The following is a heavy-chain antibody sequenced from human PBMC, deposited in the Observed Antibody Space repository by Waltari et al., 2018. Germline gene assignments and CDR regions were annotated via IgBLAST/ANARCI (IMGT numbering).Heavy chain of an antibody. CDR1: GFTFSSYA. Sequence: EVQLLESGGGLVQPGGSLRLSCAASGFTFSSYAMSWVRQAPGKGLEWVSAISGSGGSTYYAASVKGRFTISRDNSKNTLYLQMTSLRAEDTAVYYCAKDPYCSGGSCLDYWGQGTLVTVSS. J-gene: IGHJ4*02. V-gene: IGHV3-23*01. CDR2: ISGSGGST. CDR3: AKDPYCSGGSCLDY. D-gene: IGHD2-15*01.